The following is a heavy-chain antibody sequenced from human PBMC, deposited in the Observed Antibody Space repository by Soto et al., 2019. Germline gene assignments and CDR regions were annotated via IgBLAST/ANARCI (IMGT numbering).Heavy chain of an antibody. CDR1: GGTLNKHA. V-gene: IGHV1-69*01. Sequence: QVQLVQSGAEVKKPGSSVKVSCKASGGTLNKHAITWVRRAPGQGLEWLGGIIPMFGIPNYPQKFQGRVTVNTDEATNTSDMELHSLTSDDTSVYYCARGGTSGWLKGAYDVWGQGTMVTVSS. CDR3: ARGGTSGWLKGAYDV. D-gene: IGHD6-13*01. J-gene: IGHJ3*01. CDR2: IIPMFGIP.